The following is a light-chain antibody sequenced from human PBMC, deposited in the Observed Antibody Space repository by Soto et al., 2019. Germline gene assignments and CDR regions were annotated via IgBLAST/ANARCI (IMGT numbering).Light chain of an antibody. CDR2: GDN. Sequence: QSVLTQPPSVSGAPGQRVTISCTGSSSNIGAGYDVLWYQQLPGTAPKLLIYGDNNRPSGVPDRFSGSKSGTSASLAITGLQAEDEADYYCQSYDSSLSGYVFGPGTKVTVL. V-gene: IGLV1-40*01. CDR1: SSNIGAGYD. CDR3: QSYDSSLSGYV. J-gene: IGLJ1*01.